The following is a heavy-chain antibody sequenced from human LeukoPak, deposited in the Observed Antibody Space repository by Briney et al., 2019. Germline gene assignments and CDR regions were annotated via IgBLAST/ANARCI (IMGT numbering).Heavy chain of an antibody. J-gene: IGHJ6*03. CDR2: ISSSGGST. Sequence: GGSLRLSCAASGFTFSTYGMSWVRQAPGKGLEWVSGISSSGGSTSYADFVKGRFTISRDNSKNTLYLQMNSLRAEDTAVYYCAKGGYSIAAYYYYYYMDVWGKGTTVTVSS. CDR3: AKGGYSIAAYYYYYYMDV. V-gene: IGHV3-23*01. CDR1: GFTFSTYG. D-gene: IGHD6-25*01.